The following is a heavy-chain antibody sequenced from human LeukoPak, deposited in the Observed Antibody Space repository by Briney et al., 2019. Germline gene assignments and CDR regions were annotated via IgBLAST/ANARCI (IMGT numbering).Heavy chain of an antibody. CDR2: ITSNGDDT. CDR3: ALDWGFDY. CDR1: GVSSSNYA. V-gene: IGHV3-23*01. J-gene: IGHJ4*02. D-gene: IGHD3-3*01. Sequence: GGSLRLTCVVSGVSSSNYAMGWVRQAPGKGLEWVSSITSNGDDTLYAVSVKGRFTISRDNSRDTVFLQMNSLRADDTAVYYCALDWGFDYWGQGTLVTVSS.